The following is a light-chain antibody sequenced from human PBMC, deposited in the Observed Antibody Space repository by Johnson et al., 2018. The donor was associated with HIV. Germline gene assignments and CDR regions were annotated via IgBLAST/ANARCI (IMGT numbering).Light chain of an antibody. Sequence: QSVLTQPPSVSAAPGQKVTISCSGSSSTIGNNYVSWYQVVPGTAPKLLIYKNNERPSGIPDRFSGSKSGTSATLGITGLQPGDEADYYCGTWDSSFCVGGVFGTGTKVTVL. CDR2: KNN. J-gene: IGLJ1*01. V-gene: IGLV1-51*02. CDR3: GTWDSSFCVGGV. CDR1: SSTIGNNY.